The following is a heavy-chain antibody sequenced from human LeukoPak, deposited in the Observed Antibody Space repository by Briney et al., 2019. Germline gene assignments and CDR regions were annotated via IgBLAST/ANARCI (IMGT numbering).Heavy chain of an antibody. CDR1: GYTFTSYG. CDR3: ARDAHYDGSGYNGY. Sequence: GASVKVSCKASGYTFTSYGISWVRQAPGQGLEWMGGIIPIFGTANYAQKFQGRVTITADKSTSTAYMELSSLRSEDTAVYYCARDAHYDGSGYNGYWGQGTLVTVSS. D-gene: IGHD3-22*01. J-gene: IGHJ4*02. CDR2: IIPIFGTA. V-gene: IGHV1-69*06.